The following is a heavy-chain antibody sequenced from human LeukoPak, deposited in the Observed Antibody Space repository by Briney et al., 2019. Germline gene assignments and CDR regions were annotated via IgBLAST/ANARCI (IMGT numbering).Heavy chain of an antibody. CDR1: GFTFSSYG. CDR2: ISYDGGNK. CDR3: ARDRLYYFDY. Sequence: GGSLRLSCAASGFTFSSYGMYWVRQAPGKGLEWVAVISYDGGNKYYADSVKGRFTISRDNAENSLYLQMNSLRDEDTAVYYCARDRLYYFDYWAQGTLVTVSS. J-gene: IGHJ4*02. V-gene: IGHV3-30*03. D-gene: IGHD3-16*01.